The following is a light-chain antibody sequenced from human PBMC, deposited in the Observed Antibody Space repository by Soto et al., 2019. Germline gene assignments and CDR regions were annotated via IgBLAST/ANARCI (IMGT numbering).Light chain of an antibody. V-gene: IGKV1-39*01. CDR2: RAS. Sequence: DIRMTQSPPSLSASVGDTVSITCRASQTVSIFLNWYQQKLGQAPTALIHRASTLQSGVPSRFAGSGDGTEFTLTINDVQADDFATYYCQQSYTAPLSFGQGTRLEIK. CDR3: QQSYTAPLS. J-gene: IGKJ5*01. CDR1: QTVSIF.